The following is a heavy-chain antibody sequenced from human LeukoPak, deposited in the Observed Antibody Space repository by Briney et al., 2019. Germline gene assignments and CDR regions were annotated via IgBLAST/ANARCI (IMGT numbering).Heavy chain of an antibody. V-gene: IGHV4-61*05. J-gene: IGHJ4*02. CDR1: GGSISTSNYY. CDR2: IYYSGST. Sequence: SETLSLTCTVSGGSISTSNYYWGWIRQPPGKGLEWIGYIYYSGSTNYNPSLKSRVTISVDTSKNQFSLKLSSVTAADTAVYYCARGLWYYFDYWGQGTLVTVSS. D-gene: IGHD2-8*02. CDR3: ARGLWYYFDY.